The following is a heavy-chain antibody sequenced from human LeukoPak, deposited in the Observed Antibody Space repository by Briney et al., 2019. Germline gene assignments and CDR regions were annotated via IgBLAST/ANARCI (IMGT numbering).Heavy chain of an antibody. CDR3: ASLLGYSYGSSFDY. CDR1: GFIFSTYS. J-gene: IGHJ4*02. D-gene: IGHD5-18*01. Sequence: GGSLRLSCAASGFIFSTYSMSWVRQAPGKGLEWVSYIRSSSSTVYYADSVKGRFTISRDNAKNSLYLQMNSLRAEDTAVYYCASLLGYSYGSSFDYWGQGTLVTVSS. V-gene: IGHV3-48*01. CDR2: IRSSSSTV.